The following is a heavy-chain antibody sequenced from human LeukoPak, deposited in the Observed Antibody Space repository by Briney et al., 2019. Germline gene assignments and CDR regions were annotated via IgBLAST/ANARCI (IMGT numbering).Heavy chain of an antibody. V-gene: IGHV4-59*01. Sequence: PSETLSLTCTVSGGSISSYLWSWIRQPPGKGLEWIGHIYGSGSTNYNPSLKSRVTLSVDTSKNQFSLKLSSVTAADTAVYYCAREGTSGTHLNWFDPWGQGTLVTVSS. CDR1: GGSISSYL. J-gene: IGHJ5*02. CDR2: IYGSGST. D-gene: IGHD1-1*01. CDR3: AREGTSGTHLNWFDP.